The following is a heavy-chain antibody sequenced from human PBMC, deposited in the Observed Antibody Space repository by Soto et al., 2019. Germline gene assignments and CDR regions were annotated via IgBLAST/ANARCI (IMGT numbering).Heavy chain of an antibody. J-gene: IGHJ5*02. CDR2: ISAHNDDT. D-gene: IGHD3-16*01. CDR3: ARASERWQNVGLGFDP. CDR1: GYSFTSFA. V-gene: IGHV1-18*01. Sequence: QVHLVQSGAEVKKPGASVKVSCKASGYSFTSFAISWVRQAPGQGLEWMGWISAHNDDTNYAQKVQGRVTMTTDTSTNTAYMELRSLKADDTAVYYCARASERWQNVGLGFDPWGQGTLVTVSS.